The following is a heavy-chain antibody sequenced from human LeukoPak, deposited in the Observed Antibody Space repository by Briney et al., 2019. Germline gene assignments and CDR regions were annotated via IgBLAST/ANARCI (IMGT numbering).Heavy chain of an antibody. CDR2: ISSSGSTI. D-gene: IGHD3-9*01. CDR1: GFTFSDYY. CDR3: ARVLRYFDWLVDY. J-gene: IGHJ4*02. V-gene: IGHV3-11*04. Sequence: GGSLRLSCAASGFTFSDYYMSWIRQAPGKGPEWVSYISSSGSTIYYADSVKGRFTISRDNAKNSLYLQMNSLRAEDTAVYYCARVLRYFDWLVDYWGQGTLVTVSS.